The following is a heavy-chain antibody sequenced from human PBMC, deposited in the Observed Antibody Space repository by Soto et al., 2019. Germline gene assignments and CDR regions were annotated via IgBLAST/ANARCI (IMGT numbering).Heavy chain of an antibody. CDR1: GGSISSYY. Sequence: QVQLQESGPGLVKPSETLSLTCTVSGGSISSYYWSWIRQPPGKGLEWIGYIYYSGSTNYNPSLKSRVTISVDTSNNQFSLKLSSVTAADTAVYYCARVRSWEMATIRHYYYGMDVWGQGTTVTVS. CDR2: IYYSGST. J-gene: IGHJ6*02. V-gene: IGHV4-59*01. CDR3: ARVRSWEMATIRHYYYGMDV. D-gene: IGHD5-12*01.